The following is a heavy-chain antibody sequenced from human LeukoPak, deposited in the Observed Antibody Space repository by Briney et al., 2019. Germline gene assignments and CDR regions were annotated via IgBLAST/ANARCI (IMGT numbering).Heavy chain of an antibody. CDR2: INHSGST. CDR3: AEGRDGYPRIPPDY. CDR1: GGSFSGYY. J-gene: IGHJ4*02. V-gene: IGHV4-34*01. D-gene: IGHD5-24*01. Sequence: SETLSLTCAVYGGSFSGYYWSWIRQPPGKGLEWIGEINHSGSTNYNPSLKSRVTVSVDTSKNQFSLKLSSVTAADTAVYFCAEGRDGYPRIPPDYWGQGTLVTVSS.